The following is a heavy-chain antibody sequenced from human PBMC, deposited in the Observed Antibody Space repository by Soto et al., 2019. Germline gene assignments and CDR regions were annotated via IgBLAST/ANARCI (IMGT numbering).Heavy chain of an antibody. V-gene: IGHV3-48*02. CDR2: INPGSNIM. J-gene: IGHJ3*02. D-gene: IGHD2-21*02. CDR1: GFTFSTYS. Sequence: EVKLAESGGGLIQPGGSLRLSCVASGFTFSTYSMNWVRQAPGKGLEWISHINPGSNIMSYADSVKGRFAISRDNAKNSLYLQLNSLRDEDTAVYHCVRDRDWALDRWGQGTTVAVSS. CDR3: VRDRDWALDR.